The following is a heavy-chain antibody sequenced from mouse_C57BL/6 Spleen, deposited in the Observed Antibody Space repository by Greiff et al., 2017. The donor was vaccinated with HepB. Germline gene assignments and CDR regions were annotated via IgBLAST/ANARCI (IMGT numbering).Heavy chain of an antibody. V-gene: IGHV1-18*01. CDR2: INPNNGGT. J-gene: IGHJ3*01. CDR3: ASEGFAY. Sequence: EVKLVDSGPELVKPGASVKIPCKASGYTFTDYNMDWVKQSHGKSLEWIGDINPNNGGTIYNQKFKGKATLTVDKSSSTAYMELRSLTSEDTAVYYCASEGFAYWGQGTLVTVSA. CDR1: GYTFTDYN.